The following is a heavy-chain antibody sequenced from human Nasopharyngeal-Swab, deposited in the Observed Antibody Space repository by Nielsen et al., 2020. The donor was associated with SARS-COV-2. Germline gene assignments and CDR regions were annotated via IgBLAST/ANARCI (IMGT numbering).Heavy chain of an antibody. CDR3: ARGAYSSGWYGSYNYYYGMDV. CDR2: IIPIFGTA. D-gene: IGHD6-19*01. CDR1: GCTFSSYA. Sequence: SVKVSCKASGCTFSSYAISWVRQAPGQGLEWMGGIIPIFGTANYAQKFQGRVTITADKSTSTAYMELSSLRSEDTAVYYCARGAYSSGWYGSYNYYYGMDVWGQGTTVTVSS. J-gene: IGHJ6*02. V-gene: IGHV1-69*06.